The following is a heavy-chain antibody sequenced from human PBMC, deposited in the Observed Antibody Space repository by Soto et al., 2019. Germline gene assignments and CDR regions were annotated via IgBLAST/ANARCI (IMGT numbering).Heavy chain of an antibody. CDR2: INPNSGNT. D-gene: IGHD2-15*01. J-gene: IGHJ3*02. CDR3: ARGLRYCSGGSGVAVGGDAFDI. Sequence: GGSVKVSCKASGDTFTGYYMHWVRQAPGQGQEWMGWINPNSGNTGYAQKFQGRVTMTRNTSISTAYMELSRLRSEDTAVYYCARGLRYCSGGSGVAVGGDAFDIWGQGTMLTVPS. V-gene: IGHV1-8*02. CDR1: GDTFTGYY.